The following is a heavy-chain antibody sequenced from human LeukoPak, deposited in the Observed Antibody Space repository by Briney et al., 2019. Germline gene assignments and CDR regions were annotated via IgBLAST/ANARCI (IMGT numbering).Heavy chain of an antibody. CDR3: ATDMGSGSQVWFDP. J-gene: IGHJ5*02. Sequence: ASVKVSCKASGYSFTNYYMHWVRQAPGQGLEWMGMISPGGGSTMYAQKFQGGVSMTRDMSTSTFYMVLSSLRSEDTAIYYCATDMGSGSQVWFDPWGQGTLVTVSS. V-gene: IGHV1-46*01. CDR2: ISPGGGST. CDR1: GYSFTNYY. D-gene: IGHD3-10*01.